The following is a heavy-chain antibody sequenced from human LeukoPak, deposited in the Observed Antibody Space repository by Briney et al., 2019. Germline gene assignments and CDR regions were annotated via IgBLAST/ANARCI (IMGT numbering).Heavy chain of an antibody. Sequence: GGSLRLSCAASGFTLSSYWMHWVRQGPEKGLEWVSRICPDGSVVNHADSVKGRFTTSRDNAKNTVLLQMNSLRVDDTAVYYCVRDLREADHWGLGTLVTVSS. V-gene: IGHV3-74*01. CDR3: VRDLREADH. CDR2: ICPDGSVV. D-gene: IGHD3-10*01. CDR1: GFTLSSYW. J-gene: IGHJ4*02.